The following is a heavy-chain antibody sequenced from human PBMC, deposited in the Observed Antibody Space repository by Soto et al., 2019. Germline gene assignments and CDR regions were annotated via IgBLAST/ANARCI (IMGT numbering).Heavy chain of an antibody. J-gene: IGHJ6*02. D-gene: IGHD2-15*01. CDR1: GGSISSYY. V-gene: IGHV4-59*01. Sequence: PSETLSLTCTVSGGSISSYYWSWIRQPPGKGLEWIGYIYHSGSTNYNPSLKSRVTISVDTSKNQFSLKLSSVTAADTAVYYCARDLVVTAFHGMDVWGQGTTVTVSS. CDR3: ARDLVVTAFHGMDV. CDR2: IYHSGST.